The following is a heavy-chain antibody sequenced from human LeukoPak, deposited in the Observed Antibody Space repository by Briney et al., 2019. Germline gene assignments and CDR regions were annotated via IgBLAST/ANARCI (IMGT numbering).Heavy chain of an antibody. CDR2: IFPGGTT. V-gene: IGHV3-66*02. Sequence: GGSLRLSCAASGFTFRNNYMRGVRQAPGKGLEWVSVIFPGGTTYYADSVRGRFTISRDNSKNTVHLQMNSLRPEDTAVYYCASYDGRAAYFEYWGQGTLVTVSS. J-gene: IGHJ4*02. D-gene: IGHD3-16*01. CDR3: ASYDGRAAYFEY. CDR1: GFTFRNNY.